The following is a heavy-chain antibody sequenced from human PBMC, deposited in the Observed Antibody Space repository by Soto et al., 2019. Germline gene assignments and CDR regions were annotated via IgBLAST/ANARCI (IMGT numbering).Heavy chain of an antibody. CDR1: GFTFSSYW. V-gene: IGHV3-7*01. D-gene: IGHD6-6*01. Sequence: GSLRLSCAASGFTFSSYWMSWVRQAPGKGLEWVANIKQDGSEKYYVDSVKGRFTISRDNAKNSLYLQMNSLRAEDTAVYYCARLAARHRDYFDYWGQGTLVTVSS. CDR3: ARLAARHRDYFDY. CDR2: IKQDGSEK. J-gene: IGHJ4*02.